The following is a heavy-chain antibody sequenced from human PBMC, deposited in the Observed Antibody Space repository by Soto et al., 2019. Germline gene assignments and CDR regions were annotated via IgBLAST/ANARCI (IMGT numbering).Heavy chain of an antibody. CDR1: GGSFSGYY. Sequence: QVQLQQWGAGLLKPSETLSLTCAVYGGSFSGYYWSWIRQPPGKGLEWFGEINHSGSTNYNPSLKSRVTISVDTSKNQFSLKLSSVTAADTAVYYCARGLRRIAARPFAYFQHWGQGTLVTVSS. CDR3: ARGLRRIAARPFAYFQH. D-gene: IGHD6-6*01. J-gene: IGHJ1*01. V-gene: IGHV4-34*01. CDR2: INHSGST.